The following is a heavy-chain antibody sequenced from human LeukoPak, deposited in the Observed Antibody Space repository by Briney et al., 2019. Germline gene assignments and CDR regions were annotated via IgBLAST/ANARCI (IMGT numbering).Heavy chain of an antibody. Sequence: GGSLRLSCAASGFTFSSYAMSWVRQAPGKGLEWVSAISGSGGSTYYADSVKGRFTISRDNSKNTLYLQINSLRAEDTAVYYCAKDLNSSWGFLYYYYGMDVWGQGTTVTVSS. V-gene: IGHV3-23*01. CDR1: GFTFSSYA. CDR3: AKDLNSSWGFLYYYYGMDV. D-gene: IGHD6-13*01. J-gene: IGHJ6*02. CDR2: ISGSGGST.